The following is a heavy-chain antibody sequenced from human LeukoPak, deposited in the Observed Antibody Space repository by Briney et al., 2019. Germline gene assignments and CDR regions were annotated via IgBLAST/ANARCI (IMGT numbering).Heavy chain of an antibody. D-gene: IGHD4-23*01. V-gene: IGHV1-18*01. CDR2: ISAYNGNT. CDR1: GYTFTNYG. CDR3: AREVPYGGNSGMYDY. J-gene: IGHJ4*02. Sequence: ASVKVSCKASGYTFTNYGLSWVRQAPGQGLEWMGWISAYNGNTNYAQKLQGRVTMTTDTSTSTAYMELRSLRSDDTAVYYCAREVPYGGNSGMYDYWGQGTLVTVSS.